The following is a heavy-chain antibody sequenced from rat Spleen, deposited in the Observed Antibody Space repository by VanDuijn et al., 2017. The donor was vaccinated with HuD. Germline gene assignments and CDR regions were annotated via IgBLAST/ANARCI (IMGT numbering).Heavy chain of an antibody. CDR2: ISYDGRRT. V-gene: IGHV5-29*01. J-gene: IGHJ3*01. D-gene: IGHD5-1*01. CDR1: GFTFNNYW. Sequence: EVQLVESGGGLVQPGRSLKLSCVASGFTFNNYWMTWIRQAPTKGLEWVATISYDGRRTYYRDSVKGRFTISRENAKSTLYLQMDSLRSEDTATYYCASRTANWFAYWGQGTLVTVSS. CDR3: ASRTANWFAY.